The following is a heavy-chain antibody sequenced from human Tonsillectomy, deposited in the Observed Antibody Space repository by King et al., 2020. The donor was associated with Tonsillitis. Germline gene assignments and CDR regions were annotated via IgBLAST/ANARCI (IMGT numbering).Heavy chain of an antibody. V-gene: IGHV1-3*01. Sequence: VQLVQSGADVKEPGASVKVSCKASGYTFTSYDIHWVRQAPGQRPEWMGWINVGNGDTKYSQKFQGRVTITRDTSASTAYMELSGLRSEDTTVYYCARGSIVAPSLNYFDHWGQGTLVTVSS. CDR1: GYTFTSYD. CDR3: ARGSIVAPSLNYFDH. CDR2: INVGNGDT. J-gene: IGHJ4*02. D-gene: IGHD6-6*01.